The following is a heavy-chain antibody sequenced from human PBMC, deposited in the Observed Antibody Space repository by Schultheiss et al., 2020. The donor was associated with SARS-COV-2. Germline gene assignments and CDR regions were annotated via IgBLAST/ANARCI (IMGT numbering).Heavy chain of an antibody. D-gene: IGHD1-1*01. V-gene: IGHV4-4*07. Sequence: SETLSLTCTVSGGSISGFYWSWIRQPAGKGLEWIGRIYTSGSTNYNPSLKSRVTMSVDTSKNQFSLKLSSVTAADTAVYYCARDTAWNDLDYWGQGTLVTVSS. CDR1: GGSISGFY. CDR2: IYTSGST. CDR3: ARDTAWNDLDY. J-gene: IGHJ4*02.